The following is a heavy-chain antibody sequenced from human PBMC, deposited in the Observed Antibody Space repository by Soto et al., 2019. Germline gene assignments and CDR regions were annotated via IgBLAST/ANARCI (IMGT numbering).Heavy chain of an antibody. Sequence: EVQLVESGGGLVQPGGSLRPSCAASGFTFSTYSMNWVRQAPGKGLEWVSYISSSSSTIYYADSVKGRFTISRDNAKNSLYMQMNSLRDEDTAVYYCARELRSMVRGELGYWGQGTLVTVSS. CDR1: GFTFSTYS. D-gene: IGHD3-10*01. CDR2: ISSSSSTI. CDR3: ARELRSMVRGELGY. V-gene: IGHV3-48*02. J-gene: IGHJ4*02.